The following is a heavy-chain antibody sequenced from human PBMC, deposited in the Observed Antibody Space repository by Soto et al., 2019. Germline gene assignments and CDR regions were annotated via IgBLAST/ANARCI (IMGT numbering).Heavy chain of an antibody. D-gene: IGHD6-19*01. J-gene: IGHJ5*02. CDR3: ARGFGSGPEHWFDP. Sequence: PSETLSLTCAVYGGSFSGYYWSWIRQPPGKGLEWIGEINHSGSTNYNPSLKSRVTISVDTSKNQFSLKLSSVTAADTAVYYCARGFGSGPEHWFDPWGQGTLVTVSS. CDR2: INHSGST. V-gene: IGHV4-34*01. CDR1: GGSFSGYY.